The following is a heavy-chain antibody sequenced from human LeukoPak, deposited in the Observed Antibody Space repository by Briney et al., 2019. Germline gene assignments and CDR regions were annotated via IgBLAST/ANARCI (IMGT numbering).Heavy chain of an antibody. Sequence: ASVKVSCQASGGTFISYAISWVRPAPGKGLEWVGGIIPICGKANYAQRFQGRVTITADKSTSTAYMELSSLRSEDTAVYYCARGFYDYVWGSYRQWGQGTLVTVSS. CDR3: ARGFYDYVWGSYRQ. V-gene: IGHV1-69*06. CDR2: IIPICGKA. D-gene: IGHD3-16*02. CDR1: GGTFISYA. J-gene: IGHJ4*02.